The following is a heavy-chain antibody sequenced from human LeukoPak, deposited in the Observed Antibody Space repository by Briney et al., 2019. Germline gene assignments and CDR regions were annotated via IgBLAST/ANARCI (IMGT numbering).Heavy chain of an antibody. J-gene: IGHJ4*02. CDR1: GGSISSYY. D-gene: IGHD6-13*01. CDR3: AREVRIAAAGANYFDY. Sequence: SETLSLTCTVSGGSISSYYWSWIRQPPGKGLEWIGYIYYSGSTNYNPSLKSRLTISVDTSKNQFSLKLSSVTAADTAVYYCAREVRIAAAGANYFDYWGQGTLVTVSS. V-gene: IGHV4-59*01. CDR2: IYYSGST.